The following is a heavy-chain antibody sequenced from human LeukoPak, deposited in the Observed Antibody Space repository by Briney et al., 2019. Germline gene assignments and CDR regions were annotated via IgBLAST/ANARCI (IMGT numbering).Heavy chain of an antibody. V-gene: IGHV3-33*01. CDR1: RFIFSRYG. CDR2: IWYDGSNK. J-gene: IGHJ4*02. Sequence: GGSLRLSCAASRFIFSRYGMHWVRQAPGKGLEWVAVIWYDGSNKYYADSVRGRFTIFRDNSNNTLYLQMDSLRAEDTAVYYCARDRIAGATGGGDFDYWGQGTLVTVSS. D-gene: IGHD1-26*01. CDR3: ARDRIAGATGGGDFDY.